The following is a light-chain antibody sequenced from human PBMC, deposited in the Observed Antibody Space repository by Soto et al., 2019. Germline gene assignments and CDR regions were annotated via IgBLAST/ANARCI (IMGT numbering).Light chain of an antibody. CDR3: AIWVSHSYGV. CDR2: LEGSGSY. V-gene: IGLV4-60*03. Sequence: QLVLTQSSSASASLGSWVKLTCTLSSGHSSYIIAWHQQQPGKDPRYLMKLEGSGSYNKGSGVPDRFSGSSSGADRYLTVANLYSDDEADYYFAIWVSHSYGVFGGGTKVTVL. CDR1: SGHSSYI. J-gene: IGLJ2*01.